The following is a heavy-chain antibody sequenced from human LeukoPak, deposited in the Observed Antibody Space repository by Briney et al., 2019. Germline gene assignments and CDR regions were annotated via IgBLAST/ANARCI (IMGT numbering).Heavy chain of an antibody. CDR1: GGSISSYY. CDR3: ARVNYDFWSGYYSLDY. D-gene: IGHD3-3*01. J-gene: IGHJ4*02. V-gene: IGHV4-59*01. CDR2: IYYSGST. Sequence: PSETLSLTCTVSGGSISSYYWSWIRQPPGKGLEWIGYIYYSGSTNYNPSLKSRVTISVDTSKNQFSLKLSSVTAADTAVYYCARVNYDFWSGYYSLDYWGRGTLVTVSS.